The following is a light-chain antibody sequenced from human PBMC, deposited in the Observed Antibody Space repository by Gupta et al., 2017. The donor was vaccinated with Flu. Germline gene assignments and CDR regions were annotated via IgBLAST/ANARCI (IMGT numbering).Light chain of an antibody. CDR3: SSYTSSNSLE. J-gene: IGLJ3*02. CDR1: SSDVGGYNY. CDR2: EVI. V-gene: IGLV2-14*01. Sequence: SALPQPASVSGSPLQSITISCTGTSSDVGGYNYVSWYQHHPGKAPKLMIYEVINRPSGVSNRFSGSKSGNTASLTISGLQAEDEADYYCSSYTSSNSLEFGGGTKLTVL.